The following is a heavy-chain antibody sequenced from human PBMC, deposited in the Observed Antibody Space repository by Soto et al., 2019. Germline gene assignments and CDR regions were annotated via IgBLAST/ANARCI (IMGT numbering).Heavy chain of an antibody. J-gene: IGHJ4*02. CDR1: GGSISSYY. Sequence: PSETLSLTCNVSGGSISSYYWSCIRQPPGKGLEWIGYIYYSGSTNYNPSLKSRVTISVDTSKNQFSLKLSSVTAADTAVYYCARSPNYYDSSGSFDYWGQGTLVTVSS. CDR3: ARSPNYYDSSGSFDY. V-gene: IGHV4-59*08. D-gene: IGHD3-22*01. CDR2: IYYSGST.